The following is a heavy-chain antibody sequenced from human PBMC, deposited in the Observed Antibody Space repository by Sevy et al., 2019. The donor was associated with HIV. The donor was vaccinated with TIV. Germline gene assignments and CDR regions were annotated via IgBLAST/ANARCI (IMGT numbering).Heavy chain of an antibody. CDR1: GYTFSIYR. CDR2: ISLHTGDT. D-gene: IGHD2-15*01. J-gene: IGHJ4*02. Sequence: ASVKVSCKVSGYTFSIYRITWVRQAPGQGLEWMGWISLHTGDTKFAENFQDRVTMSTDTSTATAYMELSSLRSDDTAVYYCARAFCTSGRCYSLAYWGQGTLVTVSS. V-gene: IGHV1-18*01. CDR3: ARAFCTSGRCYSLAY.